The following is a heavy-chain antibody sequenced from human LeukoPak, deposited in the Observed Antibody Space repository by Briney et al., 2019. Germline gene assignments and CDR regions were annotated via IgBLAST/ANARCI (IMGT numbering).Heavy chain of an antibody. CDR3: AKSYSGYDDYFDY. D-gene: IGHD5-12*01. J-gene: IGHJ4*02. V-gene: IGHV3-74*01. Sequence: GGSLRLSCAASGFTFSSYWMHWVRQAPGKGLVWVSRINSDGSSTSYADSVKGRFTISRDNAKNTLYLQMNSLRAEDTAVYYCAKSYSGYDDYFDYWGQGTLVTVSS. CDR1: GFTFSSYW. CDR2: INSDGSST.